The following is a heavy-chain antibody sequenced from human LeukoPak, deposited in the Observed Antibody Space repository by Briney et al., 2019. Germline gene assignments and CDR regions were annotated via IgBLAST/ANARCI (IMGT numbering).Heavy chain of an antibody. CDR3: AKEGSGSQIPNWFDP. D-gene: IGHD1-26*01. Sequence: GGSLRLSCAASGFSVSSSYMNWVRQAPGKGLEWVSAISGSGGSTYYADSVKGRFTISRDNSKNTLYLQMNSLRAEDTAVYYCAKEGSGSQIPNWFDPWGQGTLVTVSS. CDR1: GFSVSSSY. J-gene: IGHJ5*02. CDR2: ISGSGGST. V-gene: IGHV3-23*01.